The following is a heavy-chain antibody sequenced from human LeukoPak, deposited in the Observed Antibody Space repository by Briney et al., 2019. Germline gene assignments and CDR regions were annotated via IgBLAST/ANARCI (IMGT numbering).Heavy chain of an antibody. CDR3: VAAALAIDF. J-gene: IGHJ4*02. CDR1: GGSFSGYY. V-gene: IGHV4-34*11. D-gene: IGHD3-9*01. CDR2: IYYSGST. Sequence: SETLSLTCAVYGGSFSGYYWSWIRQSPGKGLEWIGYIYYSGSTNYNPSLKSRATISVDKSKNQFSLKLTSVTAADTAVYFCVAAALAIDFWGQGTLVTVSS.